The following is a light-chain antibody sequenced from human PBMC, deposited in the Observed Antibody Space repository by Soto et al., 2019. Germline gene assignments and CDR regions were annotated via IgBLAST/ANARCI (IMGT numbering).Light chain of an antibody. CDR3: QQSYSTPLT. CDR1: QGISSY. Sequence: DLHITQSPSSLSAAARDRVTITCRASQGISSYLNWYQQKPGKDPKLLIYAASSLQSGVPSRFSGSGSGTDFTLTISSLQPEDVATYYCQQSYSTPLTLGGGTKV. CDR2: AAS. V-gene: IGKV1-39*01. J-gene: IGKJ4*01.